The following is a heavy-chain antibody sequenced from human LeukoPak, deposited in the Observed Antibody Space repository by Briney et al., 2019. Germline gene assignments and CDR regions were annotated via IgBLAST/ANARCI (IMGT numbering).Heavy chain of an antibody. D-gene: IGHD5-18*01. CDR3: ARCIHNPYSYGGPTYYFDY. Sequence: GESLKISCKGSGYSFTSYWIGWVRQMPGKGLEWMGIIYPGDSDTRYSPSFQGQVTISADKSISTAYLQWSSLKASDTAMYYCARCIHNPYSYGGPTYYFDYWGQGTLVTVSS. CDR2: IYPGDSDT. V-gene: IGHV5-51*01. CDR1: GYSFTSYW. J-gene: IGHJ4*02.